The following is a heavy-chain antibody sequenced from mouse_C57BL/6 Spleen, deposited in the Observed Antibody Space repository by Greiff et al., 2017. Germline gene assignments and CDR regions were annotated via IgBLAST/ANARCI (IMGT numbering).Heavy chain of an antibody. CDR3: ARHYDAAMDD. Sequence: EVKVVESGGGLVKPGGSLKLSCAASGFTFSSYTMSWVRQTPEKRLEWVATISGGGGNTYYPDSVKGRFTISRDNAKNTLYLQLSSLRSEDTALYYCARHYDAAMDDWGQGTSVTVSS. J-gene: IGHJ4*01. D-gene: IGHD2-12*01. CDR1: GFTFSSYT. CDR2: ISGGGGNT. V-gene: IGHV5-9*01.